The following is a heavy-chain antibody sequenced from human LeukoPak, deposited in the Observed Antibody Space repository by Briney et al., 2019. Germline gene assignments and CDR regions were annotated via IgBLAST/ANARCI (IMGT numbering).Heavy chain of an antibody. CDR3: ASYYDSSGYYDY. D-gene: IGHD3-22*01. CDR1: GGSFSGYY. CDR2: INHSGST. Sequence: LSETLSLTCAVYGGSFSGYYWSWIRQPPGKGLEWIGEINHSGSTNYNPSLKSRVTISVDTSKNQFSLKLSSVTAADTAVYYCASYYDSSGYYDYWGQGTLVTVSS. V-gene: IGHV4-34*01. J-gene: IGHJ4*02.